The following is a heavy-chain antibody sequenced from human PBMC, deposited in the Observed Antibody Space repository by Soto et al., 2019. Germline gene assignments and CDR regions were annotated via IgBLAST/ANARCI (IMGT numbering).Heavy chain of an antibody. CDR1: GFSLMTNGVG. Sequence: QITLKESGPTLVKPTQTLTLTCTVSGFSLMTNGVGVGWFRQPPGKALEWLALIYRDDDKRYRPSLKNRVTVXXDXTXXQVVLTMTNMDPVDTATYYCAHTVARGAYCETFIYWGQGTLVTVSS. CDR2: IYRDDDK. V-gene: IGHV2-5*02. J-gene: IGHJ4*02. CDR3: AHTVARGAYCETFIY. D-gene: IGHD1-26*01.